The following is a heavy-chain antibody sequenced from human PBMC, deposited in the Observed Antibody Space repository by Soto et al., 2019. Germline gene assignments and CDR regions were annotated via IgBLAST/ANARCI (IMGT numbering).Heavy chain of an antibody. CDR1: GFTFSSYA. D-gene: IGHD3-10*01. J-gene: IGHJ6*03. V-gene: IGHV3-23*01. CDR3: AMAGLVRFGGTPALEDCRRCYYMDV. Sequence: GGSLRLSCAASGFTFSSYAMSWVRQAPGKGLEWVSAISGSGGSTYYADSVKGRFTISRDNSKNTLYLQMNSLRAEDTAVYYCAMAGLVRFGGTPALEDCRRCYYMDVWGKGTTVTVS. CDR2: ISGSGGST.